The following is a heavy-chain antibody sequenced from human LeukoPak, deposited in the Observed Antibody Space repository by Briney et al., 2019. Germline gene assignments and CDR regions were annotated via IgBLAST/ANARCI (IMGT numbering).Heavy chain of an antibody. CDR3: AKDPYIAASEQQLVAAFDI. J-gene: IGHJ3*02. D-gene: IGHD6-13*01. CDR2: ISGSGGST. CDR1: GFTFSSYA. V-gene: IGHV3-23*01. Sequence: GGSLRLSCAASGFTFSSYAMSWVRQAPGKGLEWVSAISGSGGSTYYADSVKGRFTISRDNSKNTLYLQMNSLRAEDTAVYYCAKDPYIAASEQQLVAAFDIWGQGTMVTVSS.